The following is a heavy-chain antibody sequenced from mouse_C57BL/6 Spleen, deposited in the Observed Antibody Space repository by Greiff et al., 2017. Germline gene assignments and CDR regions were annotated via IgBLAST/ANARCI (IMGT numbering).Heavy chain of an antibody. CDR3: ARSWGYDVYYAMDY. CDR2: IDPSDSET. V-gene: IGHV1-52*01. Sequence: QVQLQQPGAELVRPGSSVKLSCKASGYTFTGYWMHWVKQRPIQGLEWIGNIDPSDSETHYNQKFKDKATLTVDKSSSTAYMQLSSLTSEDSAVYYCARSWGYDVYYAMDYWGQGTSVTVSS. D-gene: IGHD2-2*01. CDR1: GYTFTGYW. J-gene: IGHJ4*01.